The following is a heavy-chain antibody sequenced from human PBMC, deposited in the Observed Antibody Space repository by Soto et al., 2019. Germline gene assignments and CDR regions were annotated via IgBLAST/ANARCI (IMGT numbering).Heavy chain of an antibody. CDR2: IYPGDSDT. CDR3: ARRLIAAAGLNWFVP. CDR1: GYSFTSYW. J-gene: IGHJ5*02. V-gene: IGHV5-51*01. Sequence: PGESLKISCKGSGYSFTSYWIGWVRQMPGKGLEWMGIIYPGDSDTRYSPSFQGQVTISADKSISTAYLQWSSLKASDTAMYYCARRLIAAAGLNWFVPWGQGTLVTVSS. D-gene: IGHD6-13*01.